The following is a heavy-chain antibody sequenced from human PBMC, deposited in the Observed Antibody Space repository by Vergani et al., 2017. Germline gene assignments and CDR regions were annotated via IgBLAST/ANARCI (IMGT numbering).Heavy chain of an antibody. V-gene: IGHV4-31*03. CDR3: ARVRSPSGTTWWFDP. Sequence: QVQLQESGPGLVKPSQTLSLTCTVSGGSISSSNYYWTWIRQHPGKGLEWIGYIYYSGSTYYNPSLKSRVTISVDTSKNQFSLKLNSVTAADTALYYCARVRSPSGTTWWFDPWGQGTLVTVSS. CDR2: IYYSGST. CDR1: GGSISSSNYY. J-gene: IGHJ5*02. D-gene: IGHD1-7*01.